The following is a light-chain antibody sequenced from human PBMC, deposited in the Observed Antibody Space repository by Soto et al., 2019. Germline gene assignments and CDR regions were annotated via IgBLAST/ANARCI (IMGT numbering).Light chain of an antibody. J-gene: IGKJ2*01. Sequence: DVVMTQSPETLAVSLGERAAINCKSSQNLLFSSNNKNSLAWYQQRPGQPPKLLIYWASTRESGAPDRFSGSGSGKEFTLTMSSLQAEDGAVYYCQQYHTTPNTFGQGTKREIK. CDR1: QNLLFSSNNKNS. CDR3: QQYHTTPNT. V-gene: IGKV4-1*01. CDR2: WAS.